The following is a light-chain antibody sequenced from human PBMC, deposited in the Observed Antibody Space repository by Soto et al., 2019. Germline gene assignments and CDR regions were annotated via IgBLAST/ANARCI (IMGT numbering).Light chain of an antibody. Sequence: QSALTQPPSASGSPGQSVTISCTGTSSDVGAYKYVSWYQQYPGKAPKLMIYEVTKRPSGVPDRFSGSKSGNTASLTVSGLHAEDEADYYCNSYVGNDICVFGGGTKVTVL. CDR2: EVT. J-gene: IGLJ3*02. CDR3: NSYVGNDICV. CDR1: SSDVGAYKY. V-gene: IGLV2-8*01.